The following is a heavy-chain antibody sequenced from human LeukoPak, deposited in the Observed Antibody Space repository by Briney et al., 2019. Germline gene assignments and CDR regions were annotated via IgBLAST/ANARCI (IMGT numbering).Heavy chain of an antibody. J-gene: IGHJ4*02. V-gene: IGHV3-48*01. D-gene: IGHD4-23*01. CDR1: GFTFSSYE. CDR2: ISSSSSTI. CDR3: AIYGGNSVFGY. Sequence: GGSLRLSCAASGFTFSSYEMNWVRQAPGKGLEWVSYISSSSSTIYYADSVKGRFTISRDNAKNSLYLQMNSLRAEDTAVYYCAIYGGNSVFGYWGQGTLVTVSS.